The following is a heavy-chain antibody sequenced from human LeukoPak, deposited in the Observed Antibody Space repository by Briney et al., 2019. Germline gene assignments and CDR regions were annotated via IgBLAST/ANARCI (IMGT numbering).Heavy chain of an antibody. CDR3: ARDDAEEARDSSSWYPRPSRYYYYYMDV. V-gene: IGHV3-21*01. Sequence: GGSLRLSCVVSGFTFSSYHMNWVRQAPGKGLEWVSSISSSSSYIYYADSVKGRFTISRDNAKNSLYLQMNSLRAEDTAVYYCARDDAEEARDSSSWYPRPSRYYYYYMDVWGKGTTVTISS. J-gene: IGHJ6*03. D-gene: IGHD6-13*01. CDR1: GFTFSSYH. CDR2: ISSSSSYI.